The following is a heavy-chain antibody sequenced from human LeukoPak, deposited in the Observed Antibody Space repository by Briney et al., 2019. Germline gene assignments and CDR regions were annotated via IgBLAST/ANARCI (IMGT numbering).Heavy chain of an antibody. J-gene: IGHJ4*02. Sequence: SETLSLTCAVYGGSFSGYYWSWIRQPPGKGLEWIGEINHSGSTNYNPSLKSRVTTSVDTSKNQFSLKLSSVTAADTAVYYCARGVVVVPAASNFDYWGQGTLVTVSS. D-gene: IGHD2-2*01. CDR2: INHSGST. CDR1: GGSFSGYY. CDR3: ARGVVVVPAASNFDY. V-gene: IGHV4-34*01.